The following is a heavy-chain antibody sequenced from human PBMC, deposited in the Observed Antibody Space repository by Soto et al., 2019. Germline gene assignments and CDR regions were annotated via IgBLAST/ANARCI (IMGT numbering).Heavy chain of an antibody. J-gene: IGHJ4*02. V-gene: IGHV4-31*03. CDR3: ARSVRLGDLAVGY. CDR2: ISRSGTT. CDR1: GGSISSGDYY. D-gene: IGHD3-16*01. Sequence: QVQLQESGPGLVKPSQTLSLTCTVSGGSISSGDYYWSWIRQHPGQGLEWIGYISRSGTTYYNPSLTIRLTISVDTSKNQFSLKLRSVTAADTAVYYCARSVRLGDLAVGYWGQGTLVTVSS.